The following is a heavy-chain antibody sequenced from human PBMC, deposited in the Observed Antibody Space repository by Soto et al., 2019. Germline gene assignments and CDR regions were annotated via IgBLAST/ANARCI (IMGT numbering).Heavy chain of an antibody. V-gene: IGHV1-69*08. CDR3: AREDRDRETGLVPAAIDGMDV. D-gene: IGHD2-2*01. J-gene: IGHJ6*02. CDR1: GGTFSRYS. Sequence: QVQLVQSGAEVKKPGSSGKVSCKASGGTFSRYSITWVRQAPGHGLEWIGRIIPIFGIASYAQKFQGRGTITADEATSTAYMELSSLRSDDTAVYYCAREDRDRETGLVPAAIDGMDVWGQGATVTVCS. CDR2: IIPIFGIA.